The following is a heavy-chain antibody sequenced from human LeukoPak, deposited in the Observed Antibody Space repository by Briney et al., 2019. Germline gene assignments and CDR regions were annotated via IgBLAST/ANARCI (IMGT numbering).Heavy chain of an antibody. J-gene: IGHJ6*02. Sequence: SETLSLTCTVSGGSVSSGSYYWSWIRQPPGKGLEWIGYIYYSGSTNYNPSLKSRVTISVDTSKNQFSLKLSSVTAADTAVYYCAREPGSYYDFWSGPYYYGMDVWGQGTTVTVSS. CDR1: GGSVSSGSYY. D-gene: IGHD3-3*01. CDR3: AREPGSYYDFWSGPYYYGMDV. CDR2: IYYSGST. V-gene: IGHV4-61*01.